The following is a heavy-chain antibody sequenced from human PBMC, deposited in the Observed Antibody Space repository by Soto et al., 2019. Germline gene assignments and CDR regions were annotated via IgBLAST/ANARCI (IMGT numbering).Heavy chain of an antibody. D-gene: IGHD3-10*01. CDR2: INPILSMS. CDR3: ATSYGSGYRAFDY. Sequence: QVQLVQSGAEVKRPGSSVKVSCKASGDTFAFHSINWVRQAPGLGLEWMGRINPILSMSNYAQRFQGRVTMPADESTSTAYMVLSSLRSEDTAIYYCATSYGSGYRAFDYWGQGALVTVSS. J-gene: IGHJ4*02. V-gene: IGHV1-69*02. CDR1: GDTFAFHS.